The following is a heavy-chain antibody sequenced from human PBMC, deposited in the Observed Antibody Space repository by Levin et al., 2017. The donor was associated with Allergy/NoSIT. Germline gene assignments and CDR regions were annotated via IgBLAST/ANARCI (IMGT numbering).Heavy chain of an antibody. CDR3: ARLSHYDVLTGYYYYYGIDV. V-gene: IGHV3-53*01. Sequence: PGGSLRLSCAASGITVSSSYINWVRQAPGKGLEWVSVIHSGGTTNYADSVKGRFTIPRDSSNNTVYLQMNSLRVEDTAVYYCARLSHYDVLTGYYYYYGIDVWGQGTTVTVSS. CDR1: GITVSSSY. J-gene: IGHJ6*02. D-gene: IGHD3-9*01. CDR2: IHSGGTT.